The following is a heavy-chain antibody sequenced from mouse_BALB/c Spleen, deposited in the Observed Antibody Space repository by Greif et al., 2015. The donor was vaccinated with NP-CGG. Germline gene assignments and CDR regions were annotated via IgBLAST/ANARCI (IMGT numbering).Heavy chain of an antibody. D-gene: IGHD1-1*01. CDR3: GRGGDYYGSSWGFAY. J-gene: IGHJ3*01. Sequence: LQQSGPELVKPGALVKISCKASGYTFTSYDINWVKQSPGQGLEWIGWIYPGDGSTKYNEKFKGKATLTADKSSSTAYMQFSSLTCENSVVYCWGRGGDYYGSSWGFAYWGQGTLVSVSA. CDR1: GYTFTSYD. CDR2: IYPGDGST. V-gene: IGHV1S33*01.